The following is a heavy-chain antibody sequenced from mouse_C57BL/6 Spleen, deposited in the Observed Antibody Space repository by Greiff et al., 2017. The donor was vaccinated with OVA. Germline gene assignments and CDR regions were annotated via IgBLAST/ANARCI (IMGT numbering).Heavy chain of an antibody. J-gene: IGHJ2*01. V-gene: IGHV6-3*01. Sequence: EVQGVESGGGLVQPGGSMKLSCVASGFTFSNYWMNWVRQPPEKGLEWVAQIRLKSDNYATHYAESVKGRFTISRDDSKSSVYLQMNNLRAEDTGIYYCTGYHYWGQGTTLTVSS. CDR1: GFTFSNYW. CDR3: TGYHY. CDR2: IRLKSDNYAT.